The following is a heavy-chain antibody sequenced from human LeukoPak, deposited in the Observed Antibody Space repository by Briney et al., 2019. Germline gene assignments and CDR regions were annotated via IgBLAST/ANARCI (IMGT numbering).Heavy chain of an antibody. V-gene: IGHV3-23*01. CDR2: ISGSGGST. CDR1: GFTFSSYA. CDR3: AKGIYYYYGMDV. J-gene: IGHJ6*02. Sequence: HPGGSLRLSCAASGFTFSSYAMSWVRQAPGKGLEWVSAISGSGGSTYYADSVKGRFTISRDNSKNTLYLQMNSLRAEDTAVYYCAKGIYYYYGMDVWGQGTTVTVSS.